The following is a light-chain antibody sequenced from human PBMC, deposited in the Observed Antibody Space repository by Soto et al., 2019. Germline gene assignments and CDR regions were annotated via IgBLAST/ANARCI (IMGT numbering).Light chain of an antibody. CDR3: LQQNTYPPT. J-gene: IGKJ3*01. CDR2: KAS. V-gene: IGKV1-5*03. Sequence: DIQMTQSPSTLSASVGDRVTITCRASQSISSWLAWYQQKPGTAPKLLIYKASSLESGVPSRFSGRGSGTEFTLIISSLQHEDDATEYCLQQNTYPPTFGPGTKVDIK. CDR1: QSISSW.